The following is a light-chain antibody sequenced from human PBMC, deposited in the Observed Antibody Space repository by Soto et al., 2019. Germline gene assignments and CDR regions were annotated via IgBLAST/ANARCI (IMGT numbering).Light chain of an antibody. Sequence: QSALTQPASVSGSPGQSITISCTGTRSDVGGYNCVSWYQQQSGKAPKLMIHEVSNRPSGVSNRFSGSKSGNTASLTISGLQAEDGADYYCSSYTSSRAYVFGIGTKVTVL. V-gene: IGLV2-14*01. CDR3: SSYTSSRAYV. CDR2: EVS. CDR1: RSDVGGYNC. J-gene: IGLJ1*01.